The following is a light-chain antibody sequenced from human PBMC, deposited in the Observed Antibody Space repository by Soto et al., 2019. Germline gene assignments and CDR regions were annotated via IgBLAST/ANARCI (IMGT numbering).Light chain of an antibody. CDR3: SSFAGNNNLV. J-gene: IGLJ2*01. CDR1: SSDVGGYNY. CDR2: EVS. V-gene: IGLV2-8*01. Sequence: QSALTQPPSASGSPGQSVTISCTGTSSDVGGYNYVSWYQQHPGKAPKLMISEVSKWPSGVPDRFSGSKSGNTASLTVSGLLAEDEADYYCSSFAGNNNLVFGGGTKLTVL.